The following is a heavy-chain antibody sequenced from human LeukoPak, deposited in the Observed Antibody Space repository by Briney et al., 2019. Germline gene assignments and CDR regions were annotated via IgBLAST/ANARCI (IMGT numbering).Heavy chain of an antibody. CDR1: GYTFTSYD. D-gene: IGHD2/OR15-2a*01. CDR2: INPNSGGT. V-gene: IGHV1-2*02. Sequence: ASVKVSCKASGYTFTSYDINWVRQATGQGLEWMGWINPNSGGTNYAQKFQGRVTMTRDTSISTAYMEPSRLRSDDTAVYYCASINIREQYYFDYWGQGTLVTVSS. CDR3: ASINIREQYYFDY. J-gene: IGHJ4*02.